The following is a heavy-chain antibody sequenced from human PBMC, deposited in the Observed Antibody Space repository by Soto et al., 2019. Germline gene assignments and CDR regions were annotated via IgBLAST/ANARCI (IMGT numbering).Heavy chain of an antibody. D-gene: IGHD6-19*01. V-gene: IGHV5-51*01. CDR1: GYSFTSYW. Sequence: GESLKISCKGSGYSFTSYWIGWVRQMPGKGLEWMGIIYPGDSDTRYSPSFQGQVTISADKSISTAYLQWSSLKASDTAMYYCARRRHTVAGTLYYYYYGMDVWGQGTTVTVSS. CDR2: IYPGDSDT. J-gene: IGHJ6*02. CDR3: ARRRHTVAGTLYYYYYGMDV.